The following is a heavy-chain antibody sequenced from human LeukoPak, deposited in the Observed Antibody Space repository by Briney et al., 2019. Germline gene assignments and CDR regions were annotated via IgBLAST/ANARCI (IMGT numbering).Heavy chain of an antibody. V-gene: IGHV3-23*01. J-gene: IGHJ4*02. CDR2: ISGSGGST. CDR1: GFTFTNYP. D-gene: IGHD4-17*01. Sequence: PGGSLRLSCAASGFTFTNYPMIWVRQAPGEGLEWVSAISGSGGSTYYADSVKGRFTISRDNSKNTLYLQMNSLRAEDTAVYYCAKIVTTVYIGCWGQGTLVTVSS. CDR3: AKIVTTVYIGC.